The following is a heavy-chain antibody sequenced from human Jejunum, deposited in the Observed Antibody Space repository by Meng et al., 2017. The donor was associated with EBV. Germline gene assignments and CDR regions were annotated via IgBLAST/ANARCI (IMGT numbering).Heavy chain of an antibody. CDR2: INQVGST. CDR1: TDFISSYEW. J-gene: IGHJ4*02. Sequence: VSLQEAGPGLVKPAAPLSLTCSVSTDFISSYEWWSWVRQPPGKGLEWLGEINQVGSTYYNPSLKSRVTISIGTSKRQFSLRLNSMTAADTAVYYCARASSERLLDYWGQGTLVTVSS. V-gene: IGHV4-4*02. CDR3: ARASSERLLDY. D-gene: IGHD1-14*01.